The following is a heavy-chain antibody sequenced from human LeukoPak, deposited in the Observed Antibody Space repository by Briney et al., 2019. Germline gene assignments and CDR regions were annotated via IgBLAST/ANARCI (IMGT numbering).Heavy chain of an antibody. D-gene: IGHD3-3*01. Sequence: PGGSLRLSCAASGFIFSSYWMSWVRQAPGKGLEWVANINQDGSGKYYVDSVKGRFTISRDNAKKSLYLQMKSLRAEDTAVYYCARVDDAYYDFWSGFNYWGPGALVTVSS. J-gene: IGHJ4*02. CDR3: ARVDDAYYDFWSGFNY. V-gene: IGHV3-7*03. CDR1: GFIFSSYW. CDR2: INQDGSGK.